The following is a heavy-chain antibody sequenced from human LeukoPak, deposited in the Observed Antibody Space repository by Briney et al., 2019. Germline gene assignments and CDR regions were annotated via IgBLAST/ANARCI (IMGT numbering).Heavy chain of an antibody. V-gene: IGHV1-2*02. CDR2: INSNSGGT. J-gene: IGHJ4*02. CDR3: ARDKSYGDYTFDY. CDR1: GYTFTGYY. D-gene: IGHD4-17*01. Sequence: ASVKVSCKASGYTFTGYYMHWVRQAPGQGLEWMGWINSNSGGTNYAQKFQGRVTMTRDTSISTAYMELSRLRSDDTAVYYCARDKSYGDYTFDYWGQGTLVTVSS.